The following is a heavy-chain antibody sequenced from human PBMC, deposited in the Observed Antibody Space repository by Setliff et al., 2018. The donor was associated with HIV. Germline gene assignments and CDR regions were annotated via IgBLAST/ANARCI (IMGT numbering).Heavy chain of an antibody. CDR1: GDSISSGNYY. CDR3: SRGPPFDR. CDR2: ITNTGAT. V-gene: IGHV4-61*02. Sequence: ASETLSLTCTVSGDSISSGNYYWTWIRQPAGKALEWIGRITNTGATEYNPSLKSRVTVSVDTSQNQFSLKLTSVTAADTATYFCSRGPPFDRWGRGTLVTVS. J-gene: IGHJ2*01.